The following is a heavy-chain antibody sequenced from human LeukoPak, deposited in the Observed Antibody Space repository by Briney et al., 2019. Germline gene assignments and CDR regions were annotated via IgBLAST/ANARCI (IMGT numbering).Heavy chain of an antibody. CDR1: GFTVSSNY. CDR2: IYSGGST. J-gene: IGHJ4*02. CDR3: ARVYYYDSSGYSGVFDY. D-gene: IGHD3-22*01. V-gene: IGHV3-66*01. Sequence: GGSLRLSCAASGFTVSSNYMSWVRQAPGKGLEWVSVIYSGGSTYYADSVKGRFTISRDNSKNTLYLQMNSLRAEDTAVYYCARVYYYDSSGYSGVFDYWGQGTLVTVSS.